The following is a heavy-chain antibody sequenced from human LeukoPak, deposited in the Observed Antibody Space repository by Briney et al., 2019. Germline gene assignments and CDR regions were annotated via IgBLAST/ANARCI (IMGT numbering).Heavy chain of an antibody. J-gene: IGHJ4*02. V-gene: IGHV3-23*01. CDR1: GLTISGDS. Sequence: GGSLRLSCAASGLTISGDSMNWVRQAPGKGLEWVSAISNNGGYTYYADSVQGRFTISRDNSKSTLCLQMNSLRAEDTAVYYCAKQLGYCSDGSCYFPYWGQGTLVTVSS. CDR2: ISNNGGYT. CDR3: AKQLGYCSDGSCYFPY. D-gene: IGHD2-15*01.